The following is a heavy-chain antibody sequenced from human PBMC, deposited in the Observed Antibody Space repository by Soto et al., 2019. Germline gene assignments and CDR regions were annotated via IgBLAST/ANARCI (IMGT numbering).Heavy chain of an antibody. CDR2: ISAYNGNT. Sequence: ASVKVSCKASGYTFTSYGISWVRQAPGQGLEWMGWISAYNGNTNYAQKLQGRVTMTTDTSTSTAYMELRSLRSDDTAVYYCGRAPAAAAGGYYYYGMDVWGQGTTVTVSS. CDR3: GRAPAAAAGGYYYYGMDV. V-gene: IGHV1-18*01. CDR1: GYTFTSYG. J-gene: IGHJ6*02. D-gene: IGHD6-13*01.